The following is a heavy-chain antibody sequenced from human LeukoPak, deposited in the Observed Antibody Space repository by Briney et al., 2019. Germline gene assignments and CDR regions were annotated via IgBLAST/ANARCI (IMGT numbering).Heavy chain of an antibody. D-gene: IGHD6-19*01. Sequence: GGSLRLSCAASGFTFSSYAMSWVRQAPGKGLEWVSAISGSDASAYYADSVKGRFTISRDNSKNTLYLQMNSLRAEDTAVYYCAKKAKGIAVAGPDAFDIWGQGTMVTVSS. CDR2: ISGSDASA. CDR3: AKKAKGIAVAGPDAFDI. CDR1: GFTFSSYA. V-gene: IGHV3-23*01. J-gene: IGHJ3*02.